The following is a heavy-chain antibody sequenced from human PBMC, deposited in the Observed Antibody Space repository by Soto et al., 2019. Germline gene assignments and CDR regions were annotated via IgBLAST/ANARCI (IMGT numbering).Heavy chain of an antibody. V-gene: IGHV3-21*01. CDR2: ISNTGRYI. Sequence: PGGSLRLSCAASGFIFDSSGMNWFRQVPGKGLEWVSSISNTGRYIFYADSVKGRFTISRDNAKNSLYLEMNSLRAEDTAIYYCARVGPFLDYLADVWGQGTTVTVSS. CDR1: GFIFDSSG. D-gene: IGHD3-3*01. CDR3: ARVGPFLDYLADV. J-gene: IGHJ6*02.